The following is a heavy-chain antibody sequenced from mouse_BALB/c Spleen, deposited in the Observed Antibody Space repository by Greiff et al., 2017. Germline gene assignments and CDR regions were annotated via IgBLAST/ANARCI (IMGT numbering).Heavy chain of an antibody. D-gene: IGHD1-1*01. CDR1: GYAFTNYL. J-gene: IGHJ3*01. CDR2: INPGSGGT. Sequence: QVQLQQSGAELVRPGTSVKVSCKASGYAFTNYLIEWVKQRPGQGLEWIGVINPGSGGTNYNEKFKGKATLTADKSSSTAYMQLSSLTSEDSAVYYCASLTTVGGWFAYWGQGTLVTVSA. CDR3: ASLTTVGGWFAY. V-gene: IGHV1-54*01.